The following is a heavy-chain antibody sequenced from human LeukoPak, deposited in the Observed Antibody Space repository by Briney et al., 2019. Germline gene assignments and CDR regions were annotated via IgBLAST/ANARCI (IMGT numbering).Heavy chain of an antibody. CDR1: GFPFSSHW. J-gene: IGHJ6*02. V-gene: IGHV3-7*01. CDR3: ARDLSLGSMDV. Sequence: PGGSLRLSCAASGFPFSSHWMSWVRQAPGKGLEWVANINQDGSEKYYVDSVKGRLSISRDNAKNSLYLQMNSLRAEDTAIYYCARDLSLGSMDVCGQGTTVTVS. CDR2: INQDGSEK.